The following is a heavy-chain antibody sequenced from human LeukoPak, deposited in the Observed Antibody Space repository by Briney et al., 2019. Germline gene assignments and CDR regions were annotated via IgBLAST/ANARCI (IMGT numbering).Heavy chain of an antibody. J-gene: IGHJ3*02. Sequence: KTSGTLSLTCAVSGGSISSSNWWSWVRQPPGKGLEWIGEIYHSGSTNYNPSLKSRVTISVDKSKNQFSLKLSSVTAADTAVYYCARDLLGAEYSYGHSDAFDIWGQGTMVTVSS. D-gene: IGHD5-18*01. CDR2: IYHSGST. V-gene: IGHV4-4*02. CDR1: GGSISSSNW. CDR3: ARDLLGAEYSYGHSDAFDI.